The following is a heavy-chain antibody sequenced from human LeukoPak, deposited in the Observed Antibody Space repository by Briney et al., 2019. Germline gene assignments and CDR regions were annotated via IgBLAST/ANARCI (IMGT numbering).Heavy chain of an antibody. J-gene: IGHJ6*02. CDR3: AKDLDILTGLYYYYGMDV. CDR1: GFTFSSYA. D-gene: IGHD3-9*01. CDR2: ISGSGGST. Sequence: GGSLRLSCAASGFTFSSYAMSWVRQAPGKGLEWVSAISGSGGSTYYADSVKGRFTISRDNSKNTLYLQMNSLRAEDTAVYYCAKDLDILTGLYYYYGMDVWGQGTTVTVSS. V-gene: IGHV3-23*01.